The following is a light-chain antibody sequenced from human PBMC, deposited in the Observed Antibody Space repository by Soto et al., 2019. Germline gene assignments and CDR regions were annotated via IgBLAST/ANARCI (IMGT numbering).Light chain of an antibody. CDR1: SFNIGNNY. CDR2: ENN. CDR3: GTWDSSLSSVV. V-gene: IGLV1-51*02. Sequence: QSVLTQPPSVSAAPGQRVTISCSGSSFNIGNNYVSWYQQLPGTAPKLLIYENNKRPSGIPDRFSGSKSGTSATLGITGLQTGDEADYYRGTWDSSLSSVVFGGGTKVTVL. J-gene: IGLJ2*01.